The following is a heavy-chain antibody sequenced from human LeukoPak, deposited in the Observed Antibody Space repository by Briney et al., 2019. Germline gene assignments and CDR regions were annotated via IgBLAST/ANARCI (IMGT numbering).Heavy chain of an antibody. Sequence: GGSLRLSCAAAGFTFSNYWMHWVRQAPGKGLVWVSRIDTDGGDTSYADSVKGRFTISRDNAKNTLYLQMNSLRAEDTAVYYCAREGSSWYYFDYWGQGTLVTVSS. D-gene: IGHD6-13*01. CDR2: IDTDGGDT. J-gene: IGHJ4*02. CDR3: AREGSSWYYFDY. CDR1: GFTFSNYW. V-gene: IGHV3-74*01.